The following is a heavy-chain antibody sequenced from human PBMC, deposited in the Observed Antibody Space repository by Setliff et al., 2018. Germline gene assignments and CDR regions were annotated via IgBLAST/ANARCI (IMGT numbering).Heavy chain of an antibody. CDR1: GYTFTGYY. D-gene: IGHD3-22*01. CDR2: INPNNGDT. V-gene: IGHV1-2*02. CDR3: VREGVDSRSSTDYRYYMDV. J-gene: IGHJ6*03. Sequence: ASVKVSCKASGYTFTGYYLHWVRQAPGQGLEWMGWINPNNGDTKSAQKFQGRLTMTRDTSISTAYMELSSLRSDDTAVYYCVREGVDSRSSTDYRYYMDVWGEGTTVTVSS.